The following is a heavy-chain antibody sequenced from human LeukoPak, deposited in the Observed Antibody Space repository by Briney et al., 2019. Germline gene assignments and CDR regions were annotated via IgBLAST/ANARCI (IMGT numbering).Heavy chain of an antibody. CDR2: ISYDGSNK. J-gene: IGHJ6*04. D-gene: IGHD2-2*01. Sequence: GGSLRLSCAASGFTFSSYAMHWVRQAPGKGLDGVAVISYDGSNKYYADSVKGRFTISRDNSKNTLYLQMNSLRAEDTAVYYCARDKGYCSSTSCYGYYYYGMDVWGKGTTVTVSS. CDR1: GFTFSSYA. V-gene: IGHV3-30*04. CDR3: ARDKGYCSSTSCYGYYYYGMDV.